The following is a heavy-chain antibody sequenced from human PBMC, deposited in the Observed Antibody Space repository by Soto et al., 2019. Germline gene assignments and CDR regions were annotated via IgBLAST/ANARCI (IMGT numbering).Heavy chain of an antibody. V-gene: IGHV3-33*01. J-gene: IGHJ6*02. CDR2: IWYDGSNK. Sequence: QVQLVESGGGVVQPGRSLRLSCAASGFTFSSYGMHWVRQAPGKGLEWVAVIWYDGSNKYYADSVKGRFTISRDNSKNTCYLQMNSLRAEDTAVYYCARGLGGTIFVVVIKGMDYYYYGMDVWGQGTTVTVSS. D-gene: IGHD3-3*01. CDR1: GFTFSSYG. CDR3: ARGLGGTIFVVVIKGMDYYYYGMDV.